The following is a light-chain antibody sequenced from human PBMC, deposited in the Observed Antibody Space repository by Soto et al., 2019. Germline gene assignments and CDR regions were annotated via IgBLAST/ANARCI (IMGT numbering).Light chain of an antibody. Sequence: DIQMTQSPSSLSASVGDRVTITCRASLPISNYLAWYQQKPGKAPKRLIYGASTLQSGVPLRFTGSGSGTGFTLTISSLQPEDSATYYCLQHNTYPRTFGQGTKVEIK. V-gene: IGKV1-17*01. CDR3: LQHNTYPRT. CDR1: LPISNY. J-gene: IGKJ1*01. CDR2: GAS.